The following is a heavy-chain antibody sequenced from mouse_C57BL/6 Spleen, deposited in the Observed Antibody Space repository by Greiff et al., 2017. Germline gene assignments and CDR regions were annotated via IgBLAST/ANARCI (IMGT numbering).Heavy chain of an antibody. CDR1: GYTFTSYW. J-gene: IGHJ4*01. V-gene: IGHV1-53*01. D-gene: IGHD2-5*01. CDR3: ARGVAYYSNYGVMDY. CDR2: INPSNGGT. Sequence: VQLQQPGTELVKPGASVTLSCKASGYTFTSYWMHWVKQRPGQGLEWIGNINPSNGGTNYNEKFKSKATLTVDKSSSTAYMQLSSLSSEDSAVYYCARGVAYYSNYGVMDYWGQGTSVTVSS.